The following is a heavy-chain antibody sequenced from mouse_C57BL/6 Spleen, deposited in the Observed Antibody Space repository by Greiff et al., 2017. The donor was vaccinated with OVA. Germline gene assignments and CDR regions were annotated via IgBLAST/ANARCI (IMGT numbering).Heavy chain of an antibody. CDR3: ARRRLTYYFDY. Sequence: EVQLQQSGPELVKPGASVKMSCKASGYTFTDYNMHWVKQSHGKSLEWIGYINPNTGGTSYNQKFKGKATLTVNKSASTAYMALRSLTSEDSAVYYCARRRLTYYFDYWGQGTTLTVFS. CDR2: INPNTGGT. CDR1: GYTFTDYN. J-gene: IGHJ2*01. V-gene: IGHV1-22*01. D-gene: IGHD1-3*01.